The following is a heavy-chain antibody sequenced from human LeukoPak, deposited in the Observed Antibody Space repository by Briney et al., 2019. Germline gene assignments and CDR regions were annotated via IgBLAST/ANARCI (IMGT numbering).Heavy chain of an antibody. CDR1: GYTFTSNG. CDR3: ATSDYNDSSGYYYFDY. CDR2: ISAYSGNT. V-gene: IGHV1-18*01. D-gene: IGHD3-22*01. J-gene: IGHJ4*02. Sequence: EAPVKVSCKASGYTFTSNGISWVRQAPGQGLEWMGWISAYSGNTNNAQKLQGRVTMTTDTSTSTAYMELRSLRSDDTAVYYCATSDYNDSSGYYYFDYWGQGTLVTVSS.